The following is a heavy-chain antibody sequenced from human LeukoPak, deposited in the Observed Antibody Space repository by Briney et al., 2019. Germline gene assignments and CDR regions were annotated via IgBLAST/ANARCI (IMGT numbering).Heavy chain of an antibody. Sequence: ASETLSLTCTVPGGSISSYYWSWLRQPPGKGLEWIGYIYYSGSTNYNPSLKSRVTISVDTSKNQFSLKLSSVTAADTAVYYCARDPAYSSILAGFDYWGQGTLVTVSS. D-gene: IGHD6-13*01. CDR1: GGSISSYY. CDR3: ARDPAYSSILAGFDY. CDR2: IYYSGST. V-gene: IGHV4-59*01. J-gene: IGHJ4*02.